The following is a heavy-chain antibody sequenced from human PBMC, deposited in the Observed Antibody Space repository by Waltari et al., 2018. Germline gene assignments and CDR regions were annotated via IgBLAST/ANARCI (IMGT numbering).Heavy chain of an antibody. D-gene: IGHD3-16*01. Sequence: QVQLVQSGAEVKKPGSSVKVSCKASGGTFSSYAISWVRQAPGQGLELMGGIIPIFGTAKYAQKFQGRVTITADEATSTAYMELSSLRSEDTAVYYCARPTRGGGNFDYWGQGTLVTVSS. J-gene: IGHJ4*02. V-gene: IGHV1-69*01. CDR3: ARPTRGGGNFDY. CDR1: GGTFSSYA. CDR2: IIPIFGTA.